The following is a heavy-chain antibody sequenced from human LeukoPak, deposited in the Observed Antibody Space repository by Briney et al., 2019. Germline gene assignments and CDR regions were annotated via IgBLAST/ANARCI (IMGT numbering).Heavy chain of an antibody. D-gene: IGHD2-21*02. J-gene: IGHJ4*02. CDR2: IRYDGSNK. V-gene: IGHV3-30*02. Sequence: GGSLRLSCAASGFTFSSYGMHWVRQAPGKGLEWVAFIRYDGSNKYYADSVKGRFTISRDNSKNTLYLQMNSLRAEDTAVYYCAKDWRAYCGGDCYSYFDYWGQGTLVTVSS. CDR1: GFTFSSYG. CDR3: AKDWRAYCGGDCYSYFDY.